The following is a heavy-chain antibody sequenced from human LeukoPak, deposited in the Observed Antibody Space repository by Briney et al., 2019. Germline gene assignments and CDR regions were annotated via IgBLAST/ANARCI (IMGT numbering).Heavy chain of an antibody. CDR3: AAGGYDYTSPVDY. CDR2: ISGTSKYI. V-gene: IGHV3-21*01. CDR1: GFSLSSYS. D-gene: IGHD4-11*01. J-gene: IGHJ4*02. Sequence: GGSLRLSCKGSGFSLSSYSMHWVRQAPGKGLEWVSSISGTSKYIHYSDSVKGRFTISRDNSKNSLYLQMNSLRAEDTAVYYCAAGGYDYTSPVDYWGQGTLVTVSS.